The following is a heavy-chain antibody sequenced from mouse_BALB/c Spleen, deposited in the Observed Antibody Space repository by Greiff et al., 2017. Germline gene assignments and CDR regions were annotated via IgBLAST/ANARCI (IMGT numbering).Heavy chain of an antibody. CDR1: GYTFSSYW. Sequence: QVQLQQSGAELMKPGASVKISCKATGYTFSSYWIEWVKQRPGHGLEWIGEILPGSGSTNYNEKFKDKATLTVDKSSSTAYMQLSSPTSEDSAVYYCTRASLLRPYAMDYWGQGTSVTVSS. CDR2: ILPGSGST. J-gene: IGHJ4*01. D-gene: IGHD1-2*01. V-gene: IGHV1-9*01. CDR3: TRASLLRPYAMDY.